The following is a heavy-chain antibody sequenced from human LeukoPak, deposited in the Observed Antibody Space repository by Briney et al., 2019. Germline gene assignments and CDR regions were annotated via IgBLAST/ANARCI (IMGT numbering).Heavy chain of an antibody. CDR3: ARGRFGSC. V-gene: IGHV3-48*03. J-gene: IGHJ1*01. CDR1: GFTFSGYE. D-gene: IGHD6-13*01. CDR2: ISSSGKSI. Sequence: GRSLRLSCTASGFTFSGYEMNWVRQAPGKGREGVSYISSSGKSIYYADSVKGRFTISRDNDKNSLYLQMNSLRAEDMAVYYCARGRFGSCWGQGTLVTVSS.